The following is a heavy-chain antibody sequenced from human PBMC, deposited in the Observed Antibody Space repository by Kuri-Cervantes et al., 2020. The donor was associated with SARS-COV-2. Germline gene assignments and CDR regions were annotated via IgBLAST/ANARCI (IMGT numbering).Heavy chain of an antibody. Sequence: SVNVSCKASGYTFTGYYMHWVRQAPGQGLEWMGGIIPIFGTANYAQKFQGRVTITADESTSTAYMELSSLRTEDTAVYYCARVEEYGDSYYYYYGMDVWGQGTTVTVSS. J-gene: IGHJ6*02. V-gene: IGHV1-69*13. D-gene: IGHD4-17*01. CDR1: GYTFTGYY. CDR2: IIPIFGTA. CDR3: ARVEEYGDSYYYYYGMDV.